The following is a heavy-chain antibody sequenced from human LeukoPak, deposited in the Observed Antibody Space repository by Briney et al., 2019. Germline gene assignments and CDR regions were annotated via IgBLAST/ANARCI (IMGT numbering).Heavy chain of an antibody. CDR1: GFIFDDYA. V-gene: IGHV3-9*01. CDR3: AKDRDYSSSGASVDY. CDR2: ISWNSGSI. D-gene: IGHD6-6*01. J-gene: IGHJ4*02. Sequence: GRSLRLSCAASGFIFDDYAMHWVRQAPGKGLEWVSGISWNSGSIGYADSVKGRFTISRDNARNSLYLQMNSLRAEDTALYYCAKDRDYSSSGASVDYWGQGTLVTVSS.